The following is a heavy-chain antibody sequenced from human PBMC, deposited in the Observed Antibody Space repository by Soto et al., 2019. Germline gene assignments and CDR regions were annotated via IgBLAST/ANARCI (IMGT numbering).Heavy chain of an antibody. J-gene: IGHJ6*02. D-gene: IGHD1-7*01. CDR1: GFTFSSYG. CDR2: ISYDGSNK. Sequence: GGSLRLSCAASGFTFSSYGMHWVRQAPGKGLEWVAVISYDGSNKYYADSVKGRFTISRDNSKNTLYLQMNSLRAEDTAVYYCAKDRLELSDYYYYYGMDVWGQGTTVTVSS. V-gene: IGHV3-30*18. CDR3: AKDRLELSDYYYYYGMDV.